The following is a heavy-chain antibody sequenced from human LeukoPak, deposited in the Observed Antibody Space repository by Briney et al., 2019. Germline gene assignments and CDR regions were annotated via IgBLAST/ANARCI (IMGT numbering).Heavy chain of an antibody. V-gene: IGHV3-33*01. CDR1: GFTFSSYG. CDR3: ASRSSVAASGPG. D-gene: IGHD2-15*01. Sequence: GGSLRLSCAASGFTFSSYGMHWVRQAPGKGLEWVAVIWYDGSNKYYADSVKGRFTISRDNSKNTLYLQMNSLRAEDTALYYCASRSSVAASGPGWGQGTLVTVSS. J-gene: IGHJ4*02. CDR2: IWYDGSNK.